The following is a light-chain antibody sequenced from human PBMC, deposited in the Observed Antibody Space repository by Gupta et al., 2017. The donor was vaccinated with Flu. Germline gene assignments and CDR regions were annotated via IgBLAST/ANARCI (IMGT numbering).Light chain of an antibody. Sequence: DIQSTQSPSTLSASVGDRVTITCRASQSISSWLAWYHQKPGKAPKILLQKSSNLQSAVPSRFTGSGSGTAFTLPIISLQPADFAAYYCQQYTTSPPTFGGGTKVEIE. CDR2: KSS. J-gene: IGKJ4*01. CDR1: QSISSW. CDR3: QQYTTSPPT. V-gene: IGKV1-5*03.